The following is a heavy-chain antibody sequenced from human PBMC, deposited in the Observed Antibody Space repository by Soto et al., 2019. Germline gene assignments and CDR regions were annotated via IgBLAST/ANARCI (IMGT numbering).Heavy chain of an antibody. V-gene: IGHV4-34*01. CDR1: GGSFSGYY. CDR3: ASFTVTTPFDI. CDR2: INHSGST. Sequence: QVQLQQWGAGLLKPSETLSLTCAVYGGSFSGYYWSWIRQPPGKGLEWIGEINHSGSTNYNPSLKSRVTISVDTSKNQCSLKLSSVTAADTAVYYCASFTVTTPFDIWGQGTMVTVSS. J-gene: IGHJ3*02. D-gene: IGHD4-17*01.